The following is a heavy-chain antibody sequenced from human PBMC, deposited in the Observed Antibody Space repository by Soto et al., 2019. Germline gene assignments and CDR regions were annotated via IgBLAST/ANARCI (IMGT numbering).Heavy chain of an antibody. V-gene: IGHV3-23*01. J-gene: IGHJ4*02. CDR3: AKGADDSSGYSLDY. D-gene: IGHD3-22*01. Sequence: GGSLRLSCAVSGFTFSSYAMSWVRQAPGKGLEWVSAISGSGGSTYYADSVKGRFTISRDNSKNTLYLQMNSLRAEDTAVYYCAKGADDSSGYSLDYWGQGTLVTVSS. CDR1: GFTFSSYA. CDR2: ISGSGGST.